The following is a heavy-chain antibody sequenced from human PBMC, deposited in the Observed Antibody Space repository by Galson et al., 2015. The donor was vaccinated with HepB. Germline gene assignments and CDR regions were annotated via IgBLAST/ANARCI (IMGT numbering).Heavy chain of an antibody. V-gene: IGHV3-23*01. CDR2: ISGSGGST. D-gene: IGHD3-10*01. J-gene: IGHJ3*02. CDR1: GFTFSSYA. CDR3: AKGLLWFGELSRGAFDI. Sequence: SLRLSCAASGFTFSSYAMSWVRQAPGKGLEWVSAISGSGGSTYYADSVKGRFTISRDNSKNTLYLQMNSLRAEDTAVYYCAKGLLWFGELSRGAFDIWGQGTMVTVSS.